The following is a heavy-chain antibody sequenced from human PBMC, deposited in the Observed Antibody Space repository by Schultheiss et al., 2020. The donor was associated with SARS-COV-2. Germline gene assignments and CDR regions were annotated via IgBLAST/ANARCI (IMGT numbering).Heavy chain of an antibody. CDR2: IYYSGST. CDR3: ARQLLPAARAYYGMDV. Sequence: SETLSLTCAVSGGSISSGGYSWSWIRQPPGKGLEWIGYIYYSGSTYYNPSLKSRVTISVDTSKNQFSLKLSSVTAADTAVYYCARQLLPAARAYYGMDVWGQGTTVTVSS. J-gene: IGHJ6*02. V-gene: IGHV4-30-2*03. CDR1: GGSISSGGYS. D-gene: IGHD2-2*01.